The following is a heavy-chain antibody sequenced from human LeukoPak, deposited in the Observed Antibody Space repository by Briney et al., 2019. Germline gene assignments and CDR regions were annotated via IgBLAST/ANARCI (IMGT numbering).Heavy chain of an antibody. D-gene: IGHD2-2*01. Sequence: PGGSLRLSCAASGFSFSSFVMHWVRQSPGKGLEWVAVIWYDGSKEYYADSVKGRFTISRDNSKNTLYLQMNSLRAEDTAVYYCARHPEPGYCSSTSCHESYFDYWGQGTLVTVSS. CDR1: GFSFSSFV. CDR3: ARHPEPGYCSSTSCHESYFDY. J-gene: IGHJ4*02. CDR2: IWYDGSKE. V-gene: IGHV3-33*01.